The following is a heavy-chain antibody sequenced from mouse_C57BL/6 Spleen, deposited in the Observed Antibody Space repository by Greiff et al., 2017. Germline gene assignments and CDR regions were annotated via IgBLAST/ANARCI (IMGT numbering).Heavy chain of an antibody. Sequence: VQLQQSGAELAKPGASVKLSCTASGYTFTSYWMHWVQQRPGQGLEWIGYINPSSGYTKYNQKFKDKATLTADKSASTAYMQLSSLTYEDSAVYYCAFGDGYYTHAMDYWGQGTSVTVSS. J-gene: IGHJ4*01. D-gene: IGHD2-3*01. CDR1: GYTFTSYW. CDR2: INPSSGYT. V-gene: IGHV1-7*01. CDR3: AFGDGYYTHAMDY.